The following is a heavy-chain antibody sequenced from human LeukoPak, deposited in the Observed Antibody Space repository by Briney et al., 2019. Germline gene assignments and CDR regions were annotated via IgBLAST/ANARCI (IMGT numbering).Heavy chain of an antibody. CDR2: IYSGGST. Sequence: PGGSLRLSCAASGFTVSSNYMSWVRQAPGKGLEWVSVIYSGGSTYYADSVKGRFTISRDNSKNTLYLQMNSLRAEDTAVYYCARYYDSSGYYYAYYFDYWGQGTLVTVSS. CDR3: ARYYDSSGYYYAYYFDY. V-gene: IGHV3-66*01. D-gene: IGHD3-22*01. CDR1: GFTVSSNY. J-gene: IGHJ4*02.